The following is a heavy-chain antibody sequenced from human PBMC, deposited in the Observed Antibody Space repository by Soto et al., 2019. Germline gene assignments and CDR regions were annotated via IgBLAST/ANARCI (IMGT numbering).Heavy chain of an antibody. V-gene: IGHV3-15*07. CDR3: TRGPTVPYGMDV. CDR2: IKSDGSGTT. CDR1: GFTFSSYW. J-gene: IGHJ6*02. Sequence: PGGSLRLSCVASGFTFSSYWMHWVRQAPGKGPLWVSRIKSDGSGTTDYAAPVKGRFTISRDDSKNTLYLQMNSLKTEDTAVYYCTRGPTVPYGMDVWGQGTTVTVSS.